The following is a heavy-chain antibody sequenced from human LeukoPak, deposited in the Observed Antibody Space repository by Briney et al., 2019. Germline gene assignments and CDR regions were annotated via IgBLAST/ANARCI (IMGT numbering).Heavy chain of an antibody. CDR2: ISSSGSTI. V-gene: IGHV3-11*01. CDR1: GFTFSDYY. CDR3: AATQPSSDAFDI. J-gene: IGHJ3*02. Sequence: GGSLRLSCAASGFTFSDYYMSWIRQAPGKGREWVSYISSSGSTIYYADSVKGRFTISRDNAKNSLYLQMNSLRAEDTAVYYCAATQPSSDAFDIWGQGTMVTVSS.